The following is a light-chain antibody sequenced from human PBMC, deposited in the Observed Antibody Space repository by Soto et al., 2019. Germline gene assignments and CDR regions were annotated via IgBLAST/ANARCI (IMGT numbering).Light chain of an antibody. CDR3: AAWDDGLTGVI. J-gene: IGLJ2*01. CDR1: SSNVGSNT. CDR2: SNE. Sequence: QSVLTQPPSASGTPGQRVTISCSGSSSNVGSNTVNWYQRLAGTAPKLLIYSNEQRPSGVPDRFSGSKSGTSASLAISGPQSDDEAVYYCAAWDDGLTGVIFGGGTKLTVL. V-gene: IGLV1-44*01.